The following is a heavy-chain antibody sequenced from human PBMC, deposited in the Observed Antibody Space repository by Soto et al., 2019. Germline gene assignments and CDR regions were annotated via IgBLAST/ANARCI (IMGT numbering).Heavy chain of an antibody. D-gene: IGHD2-8*02. CDR2: ISYDGNNK. V-gene: IGHV3-30-3*01. CDR1: GFTYSTYT. Sequence: PGGSLRLSCAASGFTYSTYTMHWVRQAPGKGLEWVAVISYDGNNKFYADSVKGRFTISRDNSKNTLYLQMNSLGAEDTAAYYCTGEVASGYWGQGTLVTVSS. CDR3: TGEVASGY. J-gene: IGHJ4*02.